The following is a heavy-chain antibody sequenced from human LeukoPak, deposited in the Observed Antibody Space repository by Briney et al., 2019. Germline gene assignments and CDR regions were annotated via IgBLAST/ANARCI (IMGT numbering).Heavy chain of an antibody. CDR2: VYSSGTT. V-gene: IGHV4-39*07. D-gene: IGHD1-1*01. J-gene: IGHJ4*02. CDR3: SRESAGTTISH. CDR1: ADSINGSTYF. Sequence: SETLSLTCTVSADSINGSTYFWGWIRQPPGKGLEWIGSVYSSGTTFYNPSLKSRVTISADTSKNQFSLKLYSVTAADTAVYYCSRESAGTTISHWGQGTLVTVSS.